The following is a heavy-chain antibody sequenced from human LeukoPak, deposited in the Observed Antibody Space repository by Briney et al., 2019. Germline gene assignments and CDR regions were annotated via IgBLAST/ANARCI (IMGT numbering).Heavy chain of an antibody. CDR1: GFTFRSYC. V-gene: IGHV3-21*01. CDR3: AGGVTWGDY. J-gene: IGHJ4*02. CDR2: ISNSGGYT. D-gene: IGHD3-16*01. Sequence: GGSQRLSCAASGFTFRSYCMTWVRQAPGKGLVWVSYISNSGGYTNYADSVKGRFTLSRDNAKNSLYLQMNSLRAEDTAVYYCAGGVTWGDYWGQGTLVTVSS.